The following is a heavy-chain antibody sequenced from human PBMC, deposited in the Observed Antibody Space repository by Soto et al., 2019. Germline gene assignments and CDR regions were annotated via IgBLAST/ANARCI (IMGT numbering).Heavy chain of an antibody. J-gene: IGHJ4*02. V-gene: IGHV4-39*01. CDR3: ARHGGSAAGTYYYDY. CDR2: AYYSGST. D-gene: IGHD6-13*01. Sequence: SETLSLTCTVSCSSISSSTYYWGWIRQPPGKGLEWIGSAYYSGSTYYNSALKSRVTISVDTSKNQFSLKLSSLTAADTAVYYCARHGGSAAGTYYYDYWGQGTQVTVSS. CDR1: CSSISSSTYY.